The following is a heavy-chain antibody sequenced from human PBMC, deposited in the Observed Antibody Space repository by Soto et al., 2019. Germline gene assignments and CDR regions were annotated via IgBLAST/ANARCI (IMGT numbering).Heavy chain of an antibody. CDR2: ISYDGGDK. J-gene: IGHJ1*01. D-gene: IGHD2-2*01. CDR3: TKDHSTPEPGYFHR. CDR1: GFTFSNYG. V-gene: IGHV3-30*18. Sequence: PGGSLRLSCATSGFTFSNYGMYWVRQAPGKGLEWVAVISYDGGDKYYGDSVKGRFTISRDNSKNTVYLQMNSLRAEDTAVYYCTKDHSTPEPGYFHRWGQGALVTVSS.